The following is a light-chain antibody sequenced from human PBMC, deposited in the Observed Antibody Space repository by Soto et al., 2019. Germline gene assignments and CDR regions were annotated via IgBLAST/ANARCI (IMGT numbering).Light chain of an antibody. Sequence: IQMTHSPSTLSASVGDRVTITFRASQSVSDWLAWYQQKPGNPPKLLIYDTSRLESAVPSRFSASGSGTEFTLTISGLQPDDFATYYCHQYNSYTWTFGQGTKVDI. J-gene: IGKJ1*01. CDR2: DTS. CDR1: QSVSDW. CDR3: HQYNSYTWT. V-gene: IGKV1-5*01.